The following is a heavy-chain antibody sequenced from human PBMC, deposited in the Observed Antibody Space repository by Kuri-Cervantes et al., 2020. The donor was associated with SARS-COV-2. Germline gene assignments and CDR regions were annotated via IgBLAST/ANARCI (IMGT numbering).Heavy chain of an antibody. J-gene: IGHJ4*02. CDR1: GFTFDNFA. CDR3: ARDWGAIFGVATQFDY. D-gene: IGHD3-3*01. Sequence: GGSLRLSCAASGFTFDNFAMHWVRQAPGKGLEWVAVISYDGSNKNYADSVKGRFTVPRDNSKNTLYLQMNSLRVEDTALYYCARDWGAIFGVATQFDYWGQGTLVTVSS. V-gene: IGHV3-30-3*01. CDR2: ISYDGSNK.